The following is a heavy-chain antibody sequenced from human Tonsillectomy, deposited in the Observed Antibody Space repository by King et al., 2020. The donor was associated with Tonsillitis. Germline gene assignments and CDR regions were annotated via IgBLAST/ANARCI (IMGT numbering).Heavy chain of an antibody. Sequence: DVQLVESGGGLVKPGGSLRLSCAASGFTFSNAWMSWVRQAPGKGLEWVGRIKSKTDGGTTDYTAPVKGRFTISRDDSKNTLYLQMNSLKTEDTAVYYCTTDWGYMSWYGAMDVWGQGTTVTVSS. V-gene: IGHV3-15*01. J-gene: IGHJ6*02. CDR2: IKSKTDGGTT. CDR1: GFTFSNAW. D-gene: IGHD6-13*01. CDR3: TTDWGYMSWYGAMDV.